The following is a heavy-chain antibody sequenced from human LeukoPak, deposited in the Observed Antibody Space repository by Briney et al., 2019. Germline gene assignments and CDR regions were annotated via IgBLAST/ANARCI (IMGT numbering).Heavy chain of an antibody. D-gene: IGHD3-3*01. Sequence: GGSLRLSCAASGFTFSSYWMHWVRQAPGKGLVWVSRINSDGSSTSYADSVKGRFTISRDNAKNTLYLQMNSLRVEDTAVYYCARNRFTIFGVVTIHYYYYMDVWGKGTTVTVSS. V-gene: IGHV3-74*01. J-gene: IGHJ6*03. CDR1: GFTFSSYW. CDR2: INSDGSST. CDR3: ARNRFTIFGVVTIHYYYYMDV.